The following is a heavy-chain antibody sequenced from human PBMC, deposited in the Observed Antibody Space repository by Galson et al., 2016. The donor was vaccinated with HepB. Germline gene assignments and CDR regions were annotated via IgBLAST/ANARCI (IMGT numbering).Heavy chain of an antibody. Sequence: SVKVSCKASGSNFNKYGFSWVRQAPGEGLEWMGWISVYSGDTNSAQKFQGRLTMSTDTSTTTVNMELRSLRSDDTAVYYCARDGFCANGVCTMSYHYYRGMDVWGQGTTVTVSS. V-gene: IGHV1-18*01. J-gene: IGHJ6*02. CDR2: ISVYSGDT. D-gene: IGHD2-8*01. CDR1: GSNFNKYG. CDR3: ARDGFCANGVCTMSYHYYRGMDV.